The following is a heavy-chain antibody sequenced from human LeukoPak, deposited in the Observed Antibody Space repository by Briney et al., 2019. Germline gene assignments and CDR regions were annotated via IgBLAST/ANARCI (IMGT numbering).Heavy chain of an antibody. J-gene: IGHJ4*02. CDR1: GFTFSSYS. CDR2: ISSSSSYI. V-gene: IGHV3-21*01. CDR3: AREQENSSGLDY. Sequence: GGSLRLSCAASGFTFSSYSMNWVRQAPGKGLEWVSSISSSSSYIYYADSVKGRFTISRDNAKNSLYLRMNSLRAEDTAVYYCAREQENSSGLDYWGQGTLVTVSS. D-gene: IGHD6-19*01.